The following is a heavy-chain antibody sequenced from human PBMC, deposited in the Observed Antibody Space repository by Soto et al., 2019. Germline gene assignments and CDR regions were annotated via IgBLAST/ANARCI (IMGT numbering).Heavy chain of an antibody. CDR3: ARLRGDSSSSCDY. J-gene: IGHJ4*01. V-gene: IGHV5-51*01. Sequence: PXESLKISCMGSGYSFSTYWIGWVRRMPGKGLEWMGIIYPGDSNTRYSPSFQGQVSISADKSISTAYLHWRSLKASDTAMYYCARLRGDSSSSCDYWGPGNLATVSS. CDR1: GYSFSTYW. D-gene: IGHD6-6*01. CDR2: IYPGDSNT.